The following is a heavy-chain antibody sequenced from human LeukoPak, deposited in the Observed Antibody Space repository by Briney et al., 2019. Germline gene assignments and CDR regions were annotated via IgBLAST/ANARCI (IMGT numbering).Heavy chain of an antibody. CDR1: GYTFTSYG. J-gene: IGHJ4*02. CDR3: ARYRGLYSNYDGGVGYFDF. V-gene: IGHV1-18*01. D-gene: IGHD4-11*01. CDR2: ISANNGNG. Sequence: GASVKVSCKASGYTFTSYGITWVRQAPGQGLEWMGWISANNGNGSYIQKLQGRVTLTTDTFTSTAYMELRSLRSDDTAVYYCARYRGLYSNYDGGVGYFDFWGQGTLVTVSS.